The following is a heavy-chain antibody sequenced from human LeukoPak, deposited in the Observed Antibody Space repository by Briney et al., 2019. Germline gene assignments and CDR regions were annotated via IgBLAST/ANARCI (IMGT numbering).Heavy chain of an antibody. J-gene: IGHJ3*02. Sequence: SETLSLTCTVSGGSISSYYWGWIRQPPGKGLEWIGYIYYSGSTNYKPSLKSRVSISVDTSKNQFSLKLTSVTAADTAVYYCARDRIGSGYHGGDAFDIWGQGAMVTVSS. D-gene: IGHD5-12*01. CDR3: ARDRIGSGYHGGDAFDI. V-gene: IGHV4-59*01. CDR2: IYYSGST. CDR1: GGSISSYY.